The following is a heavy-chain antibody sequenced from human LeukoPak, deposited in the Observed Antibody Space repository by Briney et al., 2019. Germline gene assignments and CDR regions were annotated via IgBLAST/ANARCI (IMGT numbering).Heavy chain of an antibody. Sequence: PSETLSLTCAVYGGSFRGYYWSWIRQPPGKGLEWIGEINHSGSTNYNPSLKSRVTISVDTSKNQFSLKLSSVTAADTAVYYCASLTTVTYIWYFDLWGRGTLVTVSS. CDR3: ASLTTVTYIWYFDL. CDR1: GGSFRGYY. V-gene: IGHV4-34*01. D-gene: IGHD4-11*01. CDR2: INHSGST. J-gene: IGHJ2*01.